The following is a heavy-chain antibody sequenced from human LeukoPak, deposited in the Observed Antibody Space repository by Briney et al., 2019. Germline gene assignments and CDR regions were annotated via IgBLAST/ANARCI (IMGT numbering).Heavy chain of an antibody. CDR3: ATGYDYEGAFDI. CDR1: GGSISSYY. CDR2: IYYSGST. J-gene: IGHJ3*02. D-gene: IGHD4-17*01. V-gene: IGHV4-59*01. Sequence: KPSETLSLTCTVSGGSISSYYWSWIRQPPGKGLEWIGYIYYSGSTNYNPSLKSRVTISVDTSKNQFSLKLSSVTAADTAVYYCATGYDYEGAFDIWGQGTMVTVSS.